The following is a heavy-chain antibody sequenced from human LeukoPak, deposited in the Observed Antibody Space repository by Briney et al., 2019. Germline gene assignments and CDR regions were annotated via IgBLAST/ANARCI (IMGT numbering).Heavy chain of an antibody. CDR3: AKGAYDYVEMGYFDY. V-gene: IGHV3-23*01. CDR1: GFTFSSYA. D-gene: IGHD5-12*01. J-gene: IGHJ4*02. CDR2: ISGSGGST. Sequence: GGSLRLSCAASGFTFSSYAMSWVRQAPGKGLEWVSAISGSGGSTYYADSVKGRFTISRDNSKNTLYLQMNSLRAEDTALYYCAKGAYDYVEMGYFDYWGQGTLVTVSS.